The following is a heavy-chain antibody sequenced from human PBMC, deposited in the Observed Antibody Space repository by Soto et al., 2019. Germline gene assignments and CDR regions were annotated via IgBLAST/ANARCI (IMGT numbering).Heavy chain of an antibody. CDR1: VGSISSCY. Sequence: SETRSITCTVSVGSISSCYLSWIRQPPVKGLEWIGYIYYSGSTNYNPSLKSRVTISLDTSKNQFSLKLSSVTAADTAVYYCARDSNSGYDYGLDYWGQGTLVTVSS. V-gene: IGHV4-59*01. CDR3: ARDSNSGYDYGLDY. D-gene: IGHD5-12*01. J-gene: IGHJ4*02. CDR2: IYYSGST.